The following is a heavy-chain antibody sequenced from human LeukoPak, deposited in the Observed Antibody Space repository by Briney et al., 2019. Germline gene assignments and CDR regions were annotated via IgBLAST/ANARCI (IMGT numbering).Heavy chain of an antibody. D-gene: IGHD4-17*01. CDR3: ARVHDYGDSRTGLDP. J-gene: IGHJ5*02. V-gene: IGHV1-69*13. CDR1: GGTFSSYA. Sequence: GASVKVSCKASGGTFSSYAISWVRQAPGQGLEWMGGIIPIFGTANYAQKFQGRVTITADESTSTAYMELSSLRSEDTAVYYCARVHDYGDSRTGLDPWGQGTLVTVSS. CDR2: IIPIFGTA.